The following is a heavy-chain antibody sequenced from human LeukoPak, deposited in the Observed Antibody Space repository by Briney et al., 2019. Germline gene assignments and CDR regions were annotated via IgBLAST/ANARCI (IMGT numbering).Heavy chain of an antibody. CDR1: GGSFSGYY. J-gene: IGHJ6*02. D-gene: IGHD6-13*01. CDR3: ARGAYSSSWYYYYYGMDV. CDR2: INHSGST. V-gene: IGHV4-34*01. Sequence: SETLSLTCAVYGGSFSGYYWSWIRQPPGKGLEWIGEINHSGSTNYNPSLKSRVTISVDTSKNQFSLKLSSVTAADTAVYYCARGAYSSSWYYYYYGMDVWGQGTTVTVSS.